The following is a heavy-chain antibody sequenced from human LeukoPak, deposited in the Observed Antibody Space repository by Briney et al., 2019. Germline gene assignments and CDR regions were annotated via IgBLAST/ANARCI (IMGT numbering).Heavy chain of an antibody. CDR2: IYYDGSNI. V-gene: IGHV3-33*01. J-gene: IGHJ4*02. CDR1: EFTFTTYG. D-gene: IGHD1-1*01. CDR3: ARDWKTNSFDY. Sequence: PGRSLTLSCAASEFTFTTYGMHWVRQAPGKGLEWGAFIYYDGSNIYYADYVKGGFTISRDISKNTLYLQMDSLRADDTAIYYCARDWKTNSFDYWGQGTLVTVSS.